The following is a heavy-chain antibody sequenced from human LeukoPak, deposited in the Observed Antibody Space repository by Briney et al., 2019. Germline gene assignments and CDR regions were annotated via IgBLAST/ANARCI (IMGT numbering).Heavy chain of an antibody. Sequence: PSETLSLTCTVSGGSVSNGSYYWGWIRQPPGKGLEWIGSIYHSGSTYYNPSLKSRVTISVYTSKNQFSLKLRSVTAADTAVSYCERHLPGYSNAWPGPWGQGTLVTVSS. J-gene: IGHJ5*02. CDR3: ERHLPGYSNAWPGP. CDR1: GGSVSNGSYY. V-gene: IGHV4-39*01. D-gene: IGHD4-11*01. CDR2: IYHSGST.